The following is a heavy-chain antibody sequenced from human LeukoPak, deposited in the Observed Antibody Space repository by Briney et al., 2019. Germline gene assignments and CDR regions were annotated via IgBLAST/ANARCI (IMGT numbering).Heavy chain of an antibody. CDR1: GFTFSSYE. CDR3: ARGEKSWINGFDL. D-gene: IGHD2-8*01. J-gene: IGHJ4*02. V-gene: IGHV3-48*03. CDR2: ISSSGTTI. Sequence: TGGSLRLSCAASGFTFSSYEMNWVRQAPGKGLEWVSYISSSGTTIHYADSVKGRFTISRDNAKNSVYLQMNSLRVEDTAVYYCARGEKSWINGFDLWGQGTLVTVSS.